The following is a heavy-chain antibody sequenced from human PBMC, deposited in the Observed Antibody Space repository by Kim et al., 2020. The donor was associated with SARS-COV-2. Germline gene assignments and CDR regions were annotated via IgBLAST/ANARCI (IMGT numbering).Heavy chain of an antibody. D-gene: IGHD3-10*01. CDR2: ISSSSSYI. V-gene: IGHV3-21*01. Sequence: GGSLRLSCAASGFTFSSYSMNWVRQAPGKGLEWVSSISSSSSYIYYADSVKGRFTISRDNAKNSLYLQMNSLRAEDTAVYYCARDLRGLRITMVRGVPRPCGMDVWGQGTTVTVSS. CDR3: ARDLRGLRITMVRGVPRPCGMDV. CDR1: GFTFSSYS. J-gene: IGHJ6*02.